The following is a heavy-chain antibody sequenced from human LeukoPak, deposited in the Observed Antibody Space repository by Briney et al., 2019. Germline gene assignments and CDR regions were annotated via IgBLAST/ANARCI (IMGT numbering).Heavy chain of an antibody. CDR1: GFTFSSYS. D-gene: IGHD3-9*01. V-gene: IGHV3-48*01. Sequence: PGGSLRLSCAASGFTFSSYSMNWVRQAPGKGLEWVSYISSSSSTIYYADSVKGRFTISRDNAKNSLYLQMNSLRAEDTAVYYCARDRDVVLRYFDRLLYEHDAFDIWGQGTMVTVSS. CDR3: ARDRDVVLRYFDRLLYEHDAFDI. J-gene: IGHJ3*02. CDR2: ISSSSSTI.